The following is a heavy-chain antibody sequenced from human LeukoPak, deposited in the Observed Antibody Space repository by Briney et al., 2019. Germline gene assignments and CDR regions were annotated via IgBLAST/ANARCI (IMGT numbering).Heavy chain of an antibody. J-gene: IGHJ4*02. CDR1: GFTFSNYA. V-gene: IGHV3-23*01. CDR3: AREDSSGWYPRRYFDY. Sequence: GGSLRLSYAASGFTFSNYAMIWVRQAPGKGLEWVSALSGTGATTYFADSVKGRFTISRDNSKDTLYLQMNSLRAEDTAVYYCAREDSSGWYPRRYFDYWGQGTLVTVSS. CDR2: LSGTGATT. D-gene: IGHD6-19*01.